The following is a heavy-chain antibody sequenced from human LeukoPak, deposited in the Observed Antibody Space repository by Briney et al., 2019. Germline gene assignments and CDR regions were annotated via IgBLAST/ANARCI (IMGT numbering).Heavy chain of an antibody. D-gene: IGHD3-3*01. CDR2: ISGGGRSI. Sequence: RSGGSLRLSCAASGFTFSNFAMTWVRQAPGKGLEWVSGISGGGRSIYYTDSVKGRFTVSRDNLKSTLTLQMSGLRAEDTAVYYCVKGQEYLEWFYEYWGQGPLVTVSS. J-gene: IGHJ4*02. CDR1: GFTFSNFA. CDR3: VKGQEYLEWFYEY. V-gene: IGHV3-23*01.